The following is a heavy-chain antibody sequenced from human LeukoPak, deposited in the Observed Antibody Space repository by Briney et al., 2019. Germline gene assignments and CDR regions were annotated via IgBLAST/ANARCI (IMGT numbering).Heavy chain of an antibody. D-gene: IGHD6-13*01. J-gene: IGHJ3*02. Sequence: PGGSLRLSCAASGFTFSSYSMNWVRQAPGKGLEWVSYISSSSSTIYYADSVKGRFTISRDNAKNSLYLQMNSLRAEDTAVYYCARRAAAGTGNDAFDIWGQGTMVTVSS. CDR3: ARRAAAGTGNDAFDI. V-gene: IGHV3-48*01. CDR2: ISSSSSTI. CDR1: GFTFSSYS.